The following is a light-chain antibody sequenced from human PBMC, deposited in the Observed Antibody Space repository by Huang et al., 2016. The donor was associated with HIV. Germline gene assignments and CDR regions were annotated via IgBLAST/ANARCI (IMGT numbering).Light chain of an antibody. CDR1: EGSGSD. J-gene: IGKJ2*01. CDR3: KQYNKWPYT. Sequence: QATRPCAAGDGGDLCCRAGEGSGSDLAWYHQGPGQAPRRLIYGTSTRAAGVPARFSGGGSGTDCTVTITSLQSEDFVIDLCKQYNKWPYTFGLGTKVEIK. CDR2: GTS. V-gene: IGKV3-15*01.